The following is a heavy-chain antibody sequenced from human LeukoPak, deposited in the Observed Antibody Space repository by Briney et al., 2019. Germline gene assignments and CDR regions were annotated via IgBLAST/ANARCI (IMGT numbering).Heavy chain of an antibody. Sequence: SETLSLTCTVSGGSINSGSYYWVWIRQPPGKGLEWIGSIYYTGTTYYNPSLKSRITISLDTSKNQFSLKLNSVTAADTAVYYCARDYDYYDYSGEWGAFDIWGQGTMVTVSS. J-gene: IGHJ3*02. CDR3: ARDYDYYDYSGEWGAFDI. V-gene: IGHV4-39*07. CDR1: GGSINSGSYY. CDR2: IYYTGTT. D-gene: IGHD3-22*01.